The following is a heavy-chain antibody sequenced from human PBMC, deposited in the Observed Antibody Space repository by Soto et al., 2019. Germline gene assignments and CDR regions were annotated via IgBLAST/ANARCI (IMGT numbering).Heavy chain of an antibody. CDR2: INVYNGDR. D-gene: IGHD2-21*02. CDR1: GYIFTKYG. V-gene: IGHV1-18*01. Sequence: QVQVVQSGPELKKPGASVKVSCKAQGYIFTKYGIGWVRQAPGHGLEWRGLINVYNGDRKVAQKFQDRVSMTTDTATDRAYMELKSLRSGDTAVYYCARLQLGGDRMLNWFDPWGQGTLVTVSS. CDR3: ARLQLGGDRMLNWFDP. J-gene: IGHJ5*02.